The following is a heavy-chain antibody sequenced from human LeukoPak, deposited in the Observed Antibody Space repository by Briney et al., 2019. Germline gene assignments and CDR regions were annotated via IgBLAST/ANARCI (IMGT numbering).Heavy chain of an antibody. J-gene: IGHJ3*02. D-gene: IGHD5-18*01. Sequence: SETLSLTCAVYGGSFSGYYWSWIRQPPGKGLEWIGEINHSGSTNYNPSLKSRVTISVDTSKNQFSLKLSSVTAADTAVYYCASSAMERSRDAFDIWGQGTMVTVSS. CDR2: INHSGST. CDR3: ASSAMERSRDAFDI. V-gene: IGHV4-34*01. CDR1: GGSFSGYY.